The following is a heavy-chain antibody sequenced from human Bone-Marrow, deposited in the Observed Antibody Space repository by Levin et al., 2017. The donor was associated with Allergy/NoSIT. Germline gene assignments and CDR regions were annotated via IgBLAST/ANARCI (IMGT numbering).Heavy chain of an antibody. V-gene: IGHV1-69*01. Sequence: KISCKASGGTFSSYAISWVRQAPGQGLEWMGGIIPIFGTANYAQKFQGRVTITADESTSTAYMELSSLRSEDTAVYYCARSLRRRYQFDYWGQGTLVTVSS. J-gene: IGHJ4*02. D-gene: IGHD1-26*01. CDR2: IIPIFGTA. CDR1: GGTFSSYA. CDR3: ARSLRRRYQFDY.